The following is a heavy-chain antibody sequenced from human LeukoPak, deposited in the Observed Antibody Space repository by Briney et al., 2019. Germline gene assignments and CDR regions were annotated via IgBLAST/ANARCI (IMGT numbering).Heavy chain of an antibody. D-gene: IGHD3-10*01. V-gene: IGHV1-69*05. CDR3: ANGYGSGSHHYFDY. J-gene: IGHJ4*02. CDR1: GDTFSSYA. Sequence: SVKVSCKASGDTFSSYAISWVRQAPGQGLEWMGGIIPIFGTANYAQKFQGRVTITTDESTSTAYMELSSLRSEDTAVYYCANGYGSGSHHYFDYWGQGTLVTVSS. CDR2: IIPIFGTA.